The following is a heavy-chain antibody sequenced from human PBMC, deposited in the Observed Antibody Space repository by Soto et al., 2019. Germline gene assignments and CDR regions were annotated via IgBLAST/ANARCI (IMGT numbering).Heavy chain of an antibody. Sequence: QVQLVQSGAEVKKPGSSVKVSCKASGGTFSSYAISWVRQAPGQGLEWMGGIIPIFCTANYAQKFQGRVTITADESTRTAYMELSSLRSEDTAMYYCARDSGGTTVAFGMDVWGQGTTVTVSS. CDR1: GGTFSSYA. D-gene: IGHD4-17*01. V-gene: IGHV1-69*01. J-gene: IGHJ6*02. CDR2: IIPIFCTA. CDR3: ARDSGGTTVAFGMDV.